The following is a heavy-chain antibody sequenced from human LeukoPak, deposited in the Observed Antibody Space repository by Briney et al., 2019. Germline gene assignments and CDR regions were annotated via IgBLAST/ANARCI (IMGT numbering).Heavy chain of an antibody. D-gene: IGHD6-6*01. CDR1: GGSISSYY. Sequence: SETLSLTRTVSGGSISSYYWSWIRQPPGKGLEWIGYIYYSGSTNYNPSLKSRVTISVDTSKNQFSLKLSSVTAADTAVYYCARVYSSSSGEVDYWGQGTLVTVSS. J-gene: IGHJ4*02. CDR2: IYYSGST. CDR3: ARVYSSSSGEVDY. V-gene: IGHV4-59*01.